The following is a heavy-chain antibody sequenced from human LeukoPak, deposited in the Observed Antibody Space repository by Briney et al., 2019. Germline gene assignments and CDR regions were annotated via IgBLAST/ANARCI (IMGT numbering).Heavy chain of an antibody. D-gene: IGHD2-8*02. Sequence: SETLSLTCTVSGDSISSSSYYWGWIRQPPGKGLEWIGSVFYTGSAHCNPSLKSRVTISVDTSKNQFSLRLSSVTAADTAVYYCARTLLGRLFDYWGQGTLVTVSS. V-gene: IGHV4-39*01. CDR3: ARTLLGRLFDY. J-gene: IGHJ4*02. CDR1: GDSISSSSYY. CDR2: VFYTGSA.